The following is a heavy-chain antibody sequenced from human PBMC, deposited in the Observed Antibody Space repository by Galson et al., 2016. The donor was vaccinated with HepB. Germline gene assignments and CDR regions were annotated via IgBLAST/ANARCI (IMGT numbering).Heavy chain of an antibody. D-gene: IGHD2-15*01. J-gene: IGHJ5*02. CDR2: IISKFGTT. CDR1: GGSISGHT. V-gene: IGHV1-69*13. CDR3: AKTPIYYSPNNWFDP. Sequence: SVKVSCKASGGSISGHTIRWLRQAPGQGLEWMGGIISKFGTTNYAHKFRGRVIIAADDSTNTASMELTRLKTDDTAVYYCAKTPIYYSPNNWFDPWGQGTLVIVSS.